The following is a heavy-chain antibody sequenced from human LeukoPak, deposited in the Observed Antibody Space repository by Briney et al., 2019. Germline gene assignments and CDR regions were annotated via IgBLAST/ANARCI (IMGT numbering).Heavy chain of an antibody. CDR1: GGSISSYY. V-gene: IGHV4-59*01. Sequence: SETLSLTRTVSGGSISSYYWSWIRQPPGKGLEWIGYIYYSGNTNYNPSLKSRVTISVDTSKNQFSLKLSSVTAADTAVYYCARRGDTSLSFDYWGQGTLVTVSS. CDR3: ARRGDTSLSFDY. J-gene: IGHJ4*02. CDR2: IYYSGNT. D-gene: IGHD2-2*01.